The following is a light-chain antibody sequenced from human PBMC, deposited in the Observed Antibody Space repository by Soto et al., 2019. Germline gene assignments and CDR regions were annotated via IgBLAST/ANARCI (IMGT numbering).Light chain of an antibody. CDR1: QNIIIY. CDR3: QQTYSTPPKWT. V-gene: IGKV1-39*01. CDR2: AAS. Sequence: DIQMTQSPSSLSASVGDRVTITCRASQNIIIYLNWYQQTPGKAPKLLIYAASSLQSGVPSRFSGSGSGTEFTLTISSLQPEDFATYYCQQTYSTPPKWTFGQGTKVEIK. J-gene: IGKJ1*01.